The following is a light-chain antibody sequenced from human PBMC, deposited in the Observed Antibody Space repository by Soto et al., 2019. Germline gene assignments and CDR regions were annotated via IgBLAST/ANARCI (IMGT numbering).Light chain of an antibody. CDR2: GVS. J-gene: IGKJ1*01. CDR1: EVVGNN. V-gene: IGKV3-15*01. Sequence: ETVLTQSPATLSASPGERATLSCRASEVVGNNLAWYQQKPGQAPRLLIYGVSTRATDVPARFSGSGSGTEFTLTISSLQSEDFAVYYCQQYNNWPPWTFGQGTKVEIK. CDR3: QQYNNWPPWT.